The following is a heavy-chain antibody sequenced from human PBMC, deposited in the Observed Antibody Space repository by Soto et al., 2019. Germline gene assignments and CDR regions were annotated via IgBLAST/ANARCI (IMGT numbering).Heavy chain of an antibody. CDR1: GYSISSGYY. V-gene: IGHV4-38-2*01. J-gene: IGHJ4*02. Sequence: PSETLSLTCAVSGYSISSGYYWGWIRQPPGKGLEWIGSIYHSGSTYYNPSLKSRVTISVDTSKNQFSLKLSSVTAADTAVYYCARGSYYDFWSGYLYHRLFDYWGQGTLVTVSS. D-gene: IGHD3-3*01. CDR2: IYHSGST. CDR3: ARGSYYDFWSGYLYHRLFDY.